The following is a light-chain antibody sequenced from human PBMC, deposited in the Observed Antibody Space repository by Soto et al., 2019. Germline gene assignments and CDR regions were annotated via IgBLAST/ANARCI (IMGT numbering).Light chain of an antibody. CDR3: QQRSNWPPIT. V-gene: IGKV1-39*01. J-gene: IGKJ5*01. Sequence: DIQMTQSPSSLSASVGDRVTITCRASQNINNYLNWYQQKPGKAPNLLIYAASTLQSGVPSRFSGSGSGTDFTLTISSLQPEDFAAYYCQQRSNWPPITFGQGTRLEIK. CDR1: QNINNY. CDR2: AAS.